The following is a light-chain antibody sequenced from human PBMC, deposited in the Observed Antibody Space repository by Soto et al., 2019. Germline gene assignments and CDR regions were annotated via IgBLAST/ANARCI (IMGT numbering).Light chain of an antibody. CDR3: QQYNNWPS. Sequence: EIVLTQSPGTLSLSPGARATLSCRASQSVSNNYLAWYQLKPGQAPRFLIYGASNRATGVPARFSGSGSETEFTLTIRSLQSEDFAVYFCQQYNNWPSFGQGTRLEIK. J-gene: IGKJ5*01. V-gene: IGKV3-15*01. CDR2: GAS. CDR1: QSVSNN.